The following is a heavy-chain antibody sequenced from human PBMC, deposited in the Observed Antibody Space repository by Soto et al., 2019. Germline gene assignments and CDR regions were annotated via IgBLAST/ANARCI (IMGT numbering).Heavy chain of an antibody. Sequence: GGSLRLSCAASGFTFSSYAMHWVRQAPGKGLEWVAVISYDGSNKYYADSVKGRFTISRDNSKNTLYLQMNSLRAEDTAVYYCASTYLRDGFDYWGQGTLVTVPS. V-gene: IGHV3-30-3*01. CDR1: GFTFSSYA. J-gene: IGHJ4*02. CDR2: ISYDGSNK. CDR3: ASTYLRDGFDY.